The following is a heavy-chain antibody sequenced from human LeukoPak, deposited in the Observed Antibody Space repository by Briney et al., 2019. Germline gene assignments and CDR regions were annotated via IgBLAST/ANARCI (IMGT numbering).Heavy chain of an antibody. CDR1: GGSFSGYY. V-gene: IGHV4-34*01. D-gene: IGHD3-10*01. CDR2: INHSGST. J-gene: IGHJ4*02. CDR3: ARWFGEAQGVYYFDY. Sequence: SETLSLTCAVYGGSFSGYYWSWIRQPPGKGLEWIGEINHSGSTNYNPSLKSRVTISVDTSKNQFSLKLSSVTAAVTAVYYCARWFGEAQGVYYFDYWGQGTLVTVSS.